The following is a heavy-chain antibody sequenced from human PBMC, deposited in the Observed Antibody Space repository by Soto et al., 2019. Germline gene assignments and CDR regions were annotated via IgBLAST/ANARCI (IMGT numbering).Heavy chain of an antibody. CDR2: IIPIFSTA. J-gene: IGHJ4*02. CDR3: ARGRSSVGVVIIPDQNFNYCDY. D-gene: IGHD3-3*01. Sequence: QVQLVQSGAEVQKPGSSVKVSCKASGGTFSSYAISWVRQAPGQGLEWMGGIIPIFSTANYAQKFQGRVTITADESTSTAYMELSSLRSEDTAVYYCARGRSSVGVVIIPDQNFNYCDYWGQDTLVTVSS. CDR1: GGTFSSYA. V-gene: IGHV1-69*01.